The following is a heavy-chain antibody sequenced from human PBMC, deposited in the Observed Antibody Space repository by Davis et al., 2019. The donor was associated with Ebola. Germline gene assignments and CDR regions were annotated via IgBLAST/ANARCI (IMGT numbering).Heavy chain of an antibody. V-gene: IGHV4-4*02. J-gene: IGHJ4*02. Sequence: SETLSLTCAVSGGSISSSNWWSWVRQPPGKGLEWIGEIYHSGSTNYNPSLKSRVTISVDTSKNQFSLKLSSVTAADTAVYYCARGRRYSYGPVDYWGQGTLVTVSS. D-gene: IGHD5-18*01. CDR3: ARGRRYSYGPVDY. CDR1: GGSISSSNW. CDR2: IYHSGST.